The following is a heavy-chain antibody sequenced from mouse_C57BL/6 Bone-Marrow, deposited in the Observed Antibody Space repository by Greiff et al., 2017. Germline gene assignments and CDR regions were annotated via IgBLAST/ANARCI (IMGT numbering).Heavy chain of an antibody. D-gene: IGHD2-4*01. Sequence: DVQLQESGGDLVKPGGSLKLSCAASGFTFSSYGMSWVRQTPDKRLEWVATISSGGSYTYYPDSVKGRFTISRDNAKNTLYLQMSSLKSEDTAMYYCARQRDYDYAMDYWGQGTSVTVSS. CDR3: ARQRDYDYAMDY. J-gene: IGHJ4*01. CDR2: ISSGGSYT. V-gene: IGHV5-6*01. CDR1: GFTFSSYG.